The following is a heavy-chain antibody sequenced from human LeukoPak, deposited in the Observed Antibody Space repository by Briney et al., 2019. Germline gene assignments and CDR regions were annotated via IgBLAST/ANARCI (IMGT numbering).Heavy chain of an antibody. CDR2: IYYSGST. CDR3: ARDRQQLVRGDHFDY. Sequence: PSETLSLTCTVSGGSISSSSYYWGWIRQPPGKGLEWFGSIYYSGSTYYKPSLKSRVTMSVDTSKNQFSLKLSSVTAADTAVYYCARDRQQLVRGDHFDYWGQGTPVTVSS. J-gene: IGHJ4*02. CDR1: GGSISSSSYY. D-gene: IGHD6-13*01. V-gene: IGHV4-39*07.